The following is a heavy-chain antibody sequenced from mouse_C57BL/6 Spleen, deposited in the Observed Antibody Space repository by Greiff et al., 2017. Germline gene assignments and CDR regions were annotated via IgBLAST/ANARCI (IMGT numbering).Heavy chain of an antibody. CDR1: GYTFTSYW. CDR3: ASGYDGYYNAMDY. V-gene: IGHV1-64*01. J-gene: IGHJ4*01. D-gene: IGHD2-3*01. Sequence: QVQLKQPGAELVKPGASVKLSCKASGYTFTSYWMHWVKQRPGQGLEWIGMIHPNSGSTNYNEKFKSKATLTVDTSSSTAYMQLSSLTSEDSAVYYCASGYDGYYNAMDYWGQGTSVTVYS. CDR2: IHPNSGST.